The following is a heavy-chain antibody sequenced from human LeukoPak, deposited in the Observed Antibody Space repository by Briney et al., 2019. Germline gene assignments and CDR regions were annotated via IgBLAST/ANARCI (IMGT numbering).Heavy chain of an antibody. CDR2: IYYSGTT. J-gene: IGHJ4*02. D-gene: IGHD6-13*01. CDR3: ARRGSIAAAIDY. Sequence: PSETLSLTCTVSGGSISSYYWSWIRQPPGKGLEWIGYIYYSGTTNYNPSLKSRVTISVDMSKNQFSLKLSSVTAADTAVYYCARRGSIAAAIDYWGQGTLVTVSS. V-gene: IGHV4-59*08. CDR1: GGSISSYY.